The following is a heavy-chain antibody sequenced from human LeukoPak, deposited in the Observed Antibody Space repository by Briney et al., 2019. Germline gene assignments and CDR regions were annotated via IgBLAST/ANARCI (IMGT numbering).Heavy chain of an antibody. J-gene: IGHJ4*02. Sequence: PGGSLRLSCAASGFTFSTYWMHRVRQAPGKGLVWVSRINSNGGVTTYADSVKGRFTISRDNAKNTVYLQMNSLRAEDTAVYYCTRSFLGDTEYWGQGALVTVSS. D-gene: IGHD3-16*01. V-gene: IGHV3-74*01. CDR2: INSNGGVT. CDR3: TRSFLGDTEY. CDR1: GFTFSTYW.